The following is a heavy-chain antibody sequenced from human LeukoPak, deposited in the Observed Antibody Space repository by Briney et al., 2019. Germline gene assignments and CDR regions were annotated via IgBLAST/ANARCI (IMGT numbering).Heavy chain of an antibody. D-gene: IGHD6-13*01. Sequence: SETLSLTCTVSGGSISSSYWSWIRQPAGKGLEWIGHISTSGSTNYNPSLKSRVTMSVDTSKKQFSLNLSSVTAADTAVYYCAREWTSWSFDYWGQGTLVTVSS. CDR2: ISTSGST. V-gene: IGHV4-4*07. J-gene: IGHJ4*02. CDR3: AREWTSWSFDY. CDR1: GGSISSSY.